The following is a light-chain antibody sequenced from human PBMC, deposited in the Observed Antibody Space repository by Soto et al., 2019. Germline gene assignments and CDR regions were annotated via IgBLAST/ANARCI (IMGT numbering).Light chain of an antibody. Sequence: EIVLTQSPGTLSLSPGERATLSCRASQSVSSSYLAWYQQRPGQAPRLLIFGASYRATGIPDRFSGSGSGTDFTLTISRPEPEDFAVYYCQQYSSSPPEFTFGPGTKVD. CDR1: QSVSSSY. CDR3: QQYSSSPPEFT. CDR2: GAS. J-gene: IGKJ3*01. V-gene: IGKV3-20*01.